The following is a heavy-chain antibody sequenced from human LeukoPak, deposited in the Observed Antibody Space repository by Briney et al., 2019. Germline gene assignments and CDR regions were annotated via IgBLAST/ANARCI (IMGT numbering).Heavy chain of an antibody. Sequence: GGSLRLSCAASGFTFSSYSMNWVRQAPGRGLGWVSSISSSSSYIYYADSVKGRFTISRDNAKNSLYLQMNSLRAEDTAVYYCARSTRYNWFDPWGQGTLVTVSS. V-gene: IGHV3-21*01. CDR2: ISSSSSYI. CDR1: GFTFSSYS. J-gene: IGHJ5*02. CDR3: ARSTRYNWFDP.